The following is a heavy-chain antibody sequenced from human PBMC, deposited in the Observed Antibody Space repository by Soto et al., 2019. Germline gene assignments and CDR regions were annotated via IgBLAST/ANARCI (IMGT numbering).Heavy chain of an antibody. Sequence: QGQLVQSGAEVKKPGASVKVSCKASGYTFTSYAMHWVRQAPGHRLEWMGWINAGNGNTKYSQKFQGRVTITRDTAASTAYMELSRLRSGDTAVYYCAREVGGYCSGGSCYKPFWWSDPWGQATLVTVSS. D-gene: IGHD2-15*01. CDR2: INAGNGNT. J-gene: IGHJ5*02. CDR1: GYTFTSYA. V-gene: IGHV1-3*01. CDR3: AREVGGYCSGGSCYKPFWWSDP.